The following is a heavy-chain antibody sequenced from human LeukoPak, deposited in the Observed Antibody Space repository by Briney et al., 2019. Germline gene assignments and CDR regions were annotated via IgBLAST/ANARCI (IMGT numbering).Heavy chain of an antibody. V-gene: IGHV3-23*01. D-gene: IGHD6-13*01. CDR1: GFTFSSYA. CDR2: ISGSGGST. CDR3: AKGSSSWEFYYMDV. J-gene: IGHJ6*03. Sequence: QAGGSLRLSCAASGFTFSSYAMSWVRQAPGKVLEWVSAISGSGGSTYYADSVKGRFSISRDNSKNTLYLQMNSLRAEDTAVYYCAKGSSSWEFYYMDVWGKGTTVTVSS.